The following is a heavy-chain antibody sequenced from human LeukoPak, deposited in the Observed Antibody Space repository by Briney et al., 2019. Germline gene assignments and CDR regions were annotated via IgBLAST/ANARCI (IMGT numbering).Heavy chain of an antibody. J-gene: IGHJ4*02. CDR2: IWYDGSNK. CDR1: GFTFSSYG. V-gene: IGHV3-33*01. Sequence: PGGSLRLSCAASGFTFSSYGMHWVRQAPGKGLEWVAVIWYDGSNKYYADSVKGRFTISRDNSKNTLYLQVNSLRAEDTAVYYCPTSGSYYRFEYWGQGTLVTVSS. D-gene: IGHD1-26*01. CDR3: PTSGSYYRFEY.